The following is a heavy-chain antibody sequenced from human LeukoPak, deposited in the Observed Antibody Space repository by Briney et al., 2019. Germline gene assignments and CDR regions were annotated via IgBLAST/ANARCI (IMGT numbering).Heavy chain of an antibody. Sequence: SETLSLTCTDSGGSISSYYWSWIRQPPGKGLEWIGYIYYSGSTNYNPSLKSRVTISVDTSKNQFSMKLSSVTAADTAGYYCARDMPAAMQGWFDPWGQGTLVTVSS. J-gene: IGHJ5*02. CDR3: ARDMPAAMQGWFDP. V-gene: IGHV4-59*01. CDR1: GGSISSYY. D-gene: IGHD2-2*01. CDR2: IYYSGST.